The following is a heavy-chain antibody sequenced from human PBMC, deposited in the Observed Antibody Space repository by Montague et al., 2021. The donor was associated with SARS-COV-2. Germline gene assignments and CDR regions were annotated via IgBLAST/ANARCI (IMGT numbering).Heavy chain of an antibody. Sequence: SETLSLTCTVSGGSISNYYWSWIRQPPGRGLEWIGYIYYSGSTDYSPSLKSRVTISLDTSKNQFSLTVTSVTVADTAVYYCASGGGYYNYGLDVWGPGTTVTVSS. V-gene: IGHV4-59*01. CDR1: GGSISNYY. J-gene: IGHJ6*02. CDR2: IYYSGST. D-gene: IGHD3-16*01. CDR3: ASGGGYYNYGLDV.